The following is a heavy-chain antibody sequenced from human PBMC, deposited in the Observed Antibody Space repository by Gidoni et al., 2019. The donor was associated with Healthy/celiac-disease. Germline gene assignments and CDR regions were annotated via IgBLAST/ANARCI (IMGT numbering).Heavy chain of an antibody. J-gene: IGHJ6*03. Sequence: EVQLVESGGGLIQPGGSLRLSCAASGFTVSSNYMSWVRQAPGKGLEWVSVIYSGGSTYYADSVKGRFTISRDNSKNTLYLQMNSLRAEDTAVYYCARDVRISTYYYYYMDVWGKGTTVTVSS. CDR3: ARDVRISTYYYYYMDV. CDR2: IYSGGST. CDR1: GFTVSSNY. V-gene: IGHV3-53*01. D-gene: IGHD3-10*02.